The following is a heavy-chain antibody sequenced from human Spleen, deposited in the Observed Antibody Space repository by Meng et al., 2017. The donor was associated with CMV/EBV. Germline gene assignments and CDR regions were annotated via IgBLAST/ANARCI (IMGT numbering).Heavy chain of an antibody. Sequence: EVQLVESGGGLVKPGRSLSLSCAASGFTFSSYSMNWVRQAAGKGLEWVSSISSSSSYIYYADSVKGRFTISRDNAKNSLYLQMNSLRAEDTAVYYCARDYYDSSGWFDPWGQGTMVTVSA. CDR1: GFTFSSYS. J-gene: IGHJ5*02. CDR3: ARDYYDSSGWFDP. CDR2: ISSSSSYI. D-gene: IGHD3-22*01. V-gene: IGHV3-21*01.